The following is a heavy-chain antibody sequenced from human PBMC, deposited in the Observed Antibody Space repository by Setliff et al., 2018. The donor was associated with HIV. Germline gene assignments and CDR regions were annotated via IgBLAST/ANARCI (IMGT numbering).Heavy chain of an antibody. CDR2: IYYSGST. CDR1: GGSISSSDYY. J-gene: IGHJ4*02. Sequence: SETLSLTCTVSGGSISSSDYYWGWIRQPPGRGLEWIGSIYYSGSTYYNPSLKSRVTISVDTSKNQFSLRLSSVTAADTAVYYCARVPSAHAAMVTTDYWGQGTLVTVPQ. D-gene: IGHD5-18*01. V-gene: IGHV4-39*07. CDR3: ARVPSAHAAMVTTDY.